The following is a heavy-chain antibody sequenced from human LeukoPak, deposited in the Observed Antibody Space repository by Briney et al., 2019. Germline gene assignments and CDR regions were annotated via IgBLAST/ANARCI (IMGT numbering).Heavy chain of an antibody. Sequence: SETLSLTCAVYGGSFSGYYWSWIRQPPGKGLEWIGEINHSGSTNYNPSLKSRVTISVDTSKNQFSLKLSSVTAADTAVYYCARRVRTMVRGVHFDYWGQGTLDTVSS. D-gene: IGHD3-10*01. V-gene: IGHV4-34*01. CDR3: ARRVRTMVRGVHFDY. CDR1: GGSFSGYY. J-gene: IGHJ4*02. CDR2: INHSGST.